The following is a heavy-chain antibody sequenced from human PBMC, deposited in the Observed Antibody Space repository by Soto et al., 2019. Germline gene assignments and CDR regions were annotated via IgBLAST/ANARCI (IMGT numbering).Heavy chain of an antibody. V-gene: IGHV4-31*03. CDR1: GGSISSGGYY. J-gene: IGHJ1*01. D-gene: IGHD4-17*01. CDR2: IYYSGST. CDR3: ARGLGSYAGYFQH. Sequence: QVQLQESGPGLVKPSQTLSLTCTVSGGSISSGGYYWSWIRQHPGKGLEWIGYIYYSGSTYYNPSLKSRLTISVDTSKNQLSLKLSSVTSADTAVYYCARGLGSYAGYFQHWGQGTLVTVSS.